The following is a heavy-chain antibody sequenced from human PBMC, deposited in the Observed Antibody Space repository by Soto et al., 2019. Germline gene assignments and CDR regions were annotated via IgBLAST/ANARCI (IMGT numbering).Heavy chain of an antibody. V-gene: IGHV1-69*06. CDR1: GGIFTNYG. D-gene: IGHD3-10*01. CDR2: IIPIFGTA. CDR3: ARQRTMALHY. Sequence: QVQVMQSGAEVKKPGSSVKVSCKASGGIFTNYGISWVRQAPGQGLEWMGEIIPIFGTANYAQKFQGRVTITADKSTSTAYMEVSSLRSEDTAVYYCARQRTMALHYWVQGTLVTVSS. J-gene: IGHJ4*02.